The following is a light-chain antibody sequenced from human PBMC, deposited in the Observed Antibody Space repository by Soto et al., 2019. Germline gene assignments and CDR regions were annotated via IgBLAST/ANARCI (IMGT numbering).Light chain of an antibody. J-gene: IGKJ1*01. V-gene: IGKV3-20*01. CDR1: QSVSSSY. Sequence: IVLTQSPGTLSLSPGERVTLSCRASQSVSSSYLAWYQQKHGQAPRLLIYGASSRATGIPDRFSGSGSGTDFTLTISRLEPEDFTVYYCQHYGSSPQWTFGQGTKVDI. CDR3: QHYGSSPQWT. CDR2: GAS.